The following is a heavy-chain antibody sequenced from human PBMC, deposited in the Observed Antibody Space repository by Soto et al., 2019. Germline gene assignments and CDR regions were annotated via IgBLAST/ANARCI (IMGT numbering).Heavy chain of an antibody. J-gene: IGHJ6*02. Sequence: QLQLQESGPGLVKPSETLSLTCTVSGGSISSSSYYWGWIRQPPGKGLEWIGSIYYSGSTYYNPSLTSRVTISVDTSKNQFSLKLSSVTAADTAVYYCARRIAARPRRVYYGMDVWGQGTTVTVSS. CDR1: GGSISSSSYY. D-gene: IGHD6-6*01. CDR3: ARRIAARPRRVYYGMDV. V-gene: IGHV4-39*01. CDR2: IYYSGST.